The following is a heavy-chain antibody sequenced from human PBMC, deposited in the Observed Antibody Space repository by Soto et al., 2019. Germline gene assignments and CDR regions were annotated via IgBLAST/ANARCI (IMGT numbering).Heavy chain of an antibody. D-gene: IGHD3-9*01. CDR3: AKSANYDILTGPEGDWFDP. Sequence: GSLRLSCAASGFTFSSYGISWIRLSPGKGLEWVSVISGGGDTTYYTPSVKGRFTISRDNSKNTLYLQMDSLRAEDTAVYYCAKSANYDILTGPEGDWFDPWGQGTLVTVSS. V-gene: IGHV3-23*01. CDR2: ISGGGDTT. J-gene: IGHJ5*02. CDR1: GFTFSSYG.